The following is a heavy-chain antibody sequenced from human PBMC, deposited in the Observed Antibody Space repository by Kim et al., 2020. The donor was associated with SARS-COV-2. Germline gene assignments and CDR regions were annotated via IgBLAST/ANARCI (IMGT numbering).Heavy chain of an antibody. Sequence: GGSLRLSCAASGFTFSSYSMNWVRQAPGKGLEWVSYISSSSSTIYYADSVKGRFTISRDNAKNSLYLQMNSLRAEDTAVYYCASQEDRYCSSTSCYEYYYYGMASGAKGPRSPSP. CDR2: ISSSSSTI. CDR1: GFTFSSYS. J-gene: IGHJ6*02. CDR3: ASQEDRYCSSTSCYEYYYYGMAS. D-gene: IGHD2-2*01. V-gene: IGHV3-48*04.